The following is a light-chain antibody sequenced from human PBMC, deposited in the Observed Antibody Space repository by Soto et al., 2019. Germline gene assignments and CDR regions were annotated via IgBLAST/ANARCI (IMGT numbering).Light chain of an antibody. CDR1: SGHSSYI. Sequence: QSVLTQSSSASASLGSSVKLTCSLSSGHSSYIIAWHQQQQGKAPRCLMKLEGIGSYNKGSGVHDRFSGSSSEADRCLTISILPLEAEADYYCATWDSNTWVFDGGTKLTVL. CDR2: LEGIGSY. V-gene: IGLV4-60*01. CDR3: ATWDSNTWV. J-gene: IGLJ3*02.